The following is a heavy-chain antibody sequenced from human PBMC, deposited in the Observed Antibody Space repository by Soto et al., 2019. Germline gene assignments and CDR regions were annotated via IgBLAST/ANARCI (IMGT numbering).Heavy chain of an antibody. CDR3: ARDFTGWPPDGVDS. D-gene: IGHD3-16*01. CDR1: GFTFTSYA. CDR2: ISAYNGNT. J-gene: IGHJ4*02. V-gene: IGHV1-18*01. Sequence: QVHLVQSGPEVKKPGASVKVSCKASGFTFTSYAITWVRQAPGQGLEGMGWISAYNGNTNYAHNLRGRVPMTTDTSTTTAYMELGSLTSDDPAVYYCARDFTGWPPDGVDSWGQGTLVIVSS.